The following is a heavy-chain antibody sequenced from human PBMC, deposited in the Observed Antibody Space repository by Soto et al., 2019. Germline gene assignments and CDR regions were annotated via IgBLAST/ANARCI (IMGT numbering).Heavy chain of an antibody. CDR2: ISWNSGSI. V-gene: IGHV3-9*01. Sequence: PGGSLRLSCAASGFNFDDYAMHWVRQAPGKGLEWVSGISWNSGSIGYADSVKARFTISRDNAKNSLYLQMNSLRAEDTAFYYCAKDISGRGSYYYYYGMDVWGQGXPVTVSS. J-gene: IGHJ6*02. CDR3: AKDISGRGSYYYYYGMDV. D-gene: IGHD1-26*01. CDR1: GFNFDDYA.